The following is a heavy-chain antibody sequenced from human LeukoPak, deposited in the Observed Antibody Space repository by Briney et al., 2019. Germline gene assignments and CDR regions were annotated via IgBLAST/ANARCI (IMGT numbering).Heavy chain of an antibody. CDR1: EFTFSSYA. CDR2: ISGSGGST. CDR3: AKGDIVVVPAAITFTY. Sequence: GGSLRLSCAASEFTFSSYAMSWVRQASGKGLEWVSAISGSGGSTYYADSVKGRFTISSDNSKNTLYLQMNSLRAEDTAVYYCAKGDIVVVPAAITFTYWGQGTLVTVSS. V-gene: IGHV3-23*01. J-gene: IGHJ4*02. D-gene: IGHD2-2*01.